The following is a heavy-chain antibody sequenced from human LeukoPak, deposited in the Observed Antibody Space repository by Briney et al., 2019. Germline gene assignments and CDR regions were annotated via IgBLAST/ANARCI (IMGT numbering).Heavy chain of an antibody. CDR3: ATPFDY. Sequence: GGSLRLSCVASGFTFSTYSMNWVRQAPGKGLEWVSYIDGSSSTIYYADSVKGRFTISRDNAKNSLYLQMDSLRAEDTAAYYCATPFDYWGQGSLVTVSS. CDR1: GFTFSTYS. J-gene: IGHJ4*02. CDR2: IDGSSSTI. V-gene: IGHV3-48*01.